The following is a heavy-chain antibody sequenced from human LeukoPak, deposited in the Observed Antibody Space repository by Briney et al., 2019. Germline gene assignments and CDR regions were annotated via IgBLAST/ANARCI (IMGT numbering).Heavy chain of an antibody. CDR1: GGSISSSGYY. CDR2: IHHSGNT. J-gene: IGHJ6*03. V-gene: IGHV4-39*07. Sequence: SETLSLTCSVSGGSISSSGYYWDWIRQPPGKGLEWIGSIHHSGNTNYNPSLKSRVTMSVDTSKNQFSLKLSSVTAADTAVYYCVRAPSGSYWFNYYYYYMDVWGKGTTVTVSS. CDR3: VRAPSGSYWFNYYYYYMDV. D-gene: IGHD1-26*01.